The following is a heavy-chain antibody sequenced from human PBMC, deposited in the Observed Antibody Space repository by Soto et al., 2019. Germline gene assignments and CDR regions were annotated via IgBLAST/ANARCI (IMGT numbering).Heavy chain of an antibody. J-gene: IGHJ4*02. CDR1: GYTLTSYG. V-gene: IGHV1-18*01. CDR2: ISAYNGNT. D-gene: IGHD2-2*01. Sequence: ASVKVSCKASGYTLTSYGISWVRQAPGQGLEWMGWISAYNGNTKYAQKLQGRVTMTRDTSTSTAYMELRRLTSDDTAVYYCVRGRSCSSTSCYAPFFDYWGQGTEVTVPQ. CDR3: VRGRSCSSTSCYAPFFDY.